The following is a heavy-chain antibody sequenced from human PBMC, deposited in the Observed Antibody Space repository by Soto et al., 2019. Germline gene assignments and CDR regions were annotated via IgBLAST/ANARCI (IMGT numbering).Heavy chain of an antibody. CDR3: AKRSSSSTFDY. CDR1: GFTFDDYG. J-gene: IGHJ4*02. D-gene: IGHD6-6*01. Sequence: GGSLRLSCAASGFTFDDYGMSWVRQAPGKGLEWVSGINWNGGSTGYADSVKGRFTISRDNAKNSLYLQMNSLRAEDTALYYCAKRSSSSTFDYWGQGTLVTVSS. CDR2: INWNGGST. V-gene: IGHV3-20*04.